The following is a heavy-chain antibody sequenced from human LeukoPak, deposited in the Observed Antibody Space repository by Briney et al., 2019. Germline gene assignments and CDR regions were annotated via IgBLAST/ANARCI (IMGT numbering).Heavy chain of an antibody. D-gene: IGHD4-17*01. J-gene: IGHJ4*02. CDR1: GFTFNGYS. Sequence: GGSLRLSCTASGFTFNGYSMNWVRQAPGKGLDWVSSISTSSSYIYYADSVKGRFTISRNNPKNSLYLQMNSLRAEDTAVYYCARNRGDPSYFDYWGQGTLVTVSS. V-gene: IGHV3-21*01. CDR2: ISTSSSYI. CDR3: ARNRGDPSYFDY.